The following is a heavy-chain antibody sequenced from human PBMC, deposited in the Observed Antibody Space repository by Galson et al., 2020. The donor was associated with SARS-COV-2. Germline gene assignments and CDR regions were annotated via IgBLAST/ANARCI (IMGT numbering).Heavy chain of an antibody. Sequence: SETLSLTCAVYGGSFSDYSWTWVRQPPGKGLEWIGEISHSGSTNYSPSLKSRVFMSVDTSKNQFSLKLRSVTAADTAVYYCARGGSRPIMVFDYYYFYMDVWGRGTMVTVSS. CDR2: ISHSGST. CDR3: ARGGSRPIMVFDYYYFYMDV. CDR1: GGSFSDYS. J-gene: IGHJ6*03. D-gene: IGHD2-8*01. V-gene: IGHV4-34*01.